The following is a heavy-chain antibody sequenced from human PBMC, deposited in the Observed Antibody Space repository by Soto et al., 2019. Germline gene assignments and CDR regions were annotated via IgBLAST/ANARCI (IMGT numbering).Heavy chain of an antibody. J-gene: IGHJ4*02. CDR1: EFSLSINGLG. V-gene: IGHV2-5*02. Sequence: QITLKESGPPLVKPTQTLTLTCTFSEFSLSINGLGVGWIRQPPGKALEWLALIYRDDDKRYSPSLMSRLTTNKXTXRNQVVLTMTNMDPMDTATYYCARAYSGYDWGSFDYWGQGTLVTVSS. CDR2: IYRDDDK. D-gene: IGHD5-12*01. CDR3: ARAYSGYDWGSFDY.